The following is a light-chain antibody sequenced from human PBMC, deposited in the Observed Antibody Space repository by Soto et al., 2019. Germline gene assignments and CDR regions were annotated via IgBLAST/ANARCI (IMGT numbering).Light chain of an antibody. CDR1: SNDVGGYNY. V-gene: IGLV2-14*01. CDR2: EVS. J-gene: IGLJ1*01. Sequence: QSVLTQPASVSGSPGRSITISCTGTSNDVGGYNYVSWYQQHPGKAPKLVIYEVSHRPSGISDRFSGSKSGNTASLTISGLQVEDEADYYCSSYATSSPYVFGPGTKVTVL. CDR3: SSYATSSPYV.